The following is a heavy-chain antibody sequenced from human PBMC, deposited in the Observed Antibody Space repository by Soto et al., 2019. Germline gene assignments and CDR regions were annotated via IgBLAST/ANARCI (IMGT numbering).Heavy chain of an antibody. V-gene: IGHV4-30-2*01. Sequence: SETLSLTCAVSGGSISSGGYSWSWIRQPPGKGLEWIGYIYHSGSTYYNPSLKSRVTISVDRSKNQFSLKVSSVTAADTAVYYCARLGGFCSGTSWYGYYGMDVWGQGTTVTVS. D-gene: IGHD2-15*01. J-gene: IGHJ6*02. CDR3: ARLGGFCSGTSWYGYYGMDV. CDR1: GGSISSGGYS. CDR2: IYHSGST.